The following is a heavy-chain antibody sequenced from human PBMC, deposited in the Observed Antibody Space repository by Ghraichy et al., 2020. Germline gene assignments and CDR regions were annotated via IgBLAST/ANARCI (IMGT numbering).Heavy chain of an antibody. V-gene: IGHV3-21*01. J-gene: IGHJ3*02. CDR2: ISSSSSYI. Sequence: GGSLRLSCAASGFTFSSYSMNWVRQAPGKGLEWVSSISSSSSYIYYADSVKGRFTISRDNAKNSLYLQMNSLRAEDTAVYYCARDGRGREVGAFDIWGQGTMVTVSS. D-gene: IGHD3-10*01. CDR1: GFTFSSYS. CDR3: ARDGRGREVGAFDI.